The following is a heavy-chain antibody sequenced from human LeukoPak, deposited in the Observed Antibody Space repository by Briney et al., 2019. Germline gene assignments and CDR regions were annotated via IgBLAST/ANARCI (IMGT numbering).Heavy chain of an antibody. Sequence: SVKVSCKASGYTFTGYYMHWVRQAPGQGLEWMGWINPNSGGTNYAQKFQGRVTMTRDTSISTAYMELSRLRSDDTAVYYWARSRVEYYYDSSGFSARLDAFDIWGQGTMVTVSS. J-gene: IGHJ3*02. V-gene: IGHV1-2*02. CDR1: GYTFTGYY. D-gene: IGHD3-22*01. CDR2: INPNSGGT. CDR3: ARSRVEYYYDSSGFSARLDAFDI.